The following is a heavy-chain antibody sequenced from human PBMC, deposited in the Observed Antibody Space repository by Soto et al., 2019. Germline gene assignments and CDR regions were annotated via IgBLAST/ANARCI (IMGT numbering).Heavy chain of an antibody. D-gene: IGHD3-22*01. Sequence: SETLSLTCTVSGGSISSYYWSWIRQPPGKGLEWIGYIYYSGSTYYNPSLKSRVTISVDTSKNQFSLKLSSVTAADTAVYYCARGVNYYDSSGSSWFAPWGQGALVPVSS. CDR2: IYYSGST. CDR1: GGSISSYY. J-gene: IGHJ5*02. V-gene: IGHV4-59*08. CDR3: ARGVNYYDSSGSSWFAP.